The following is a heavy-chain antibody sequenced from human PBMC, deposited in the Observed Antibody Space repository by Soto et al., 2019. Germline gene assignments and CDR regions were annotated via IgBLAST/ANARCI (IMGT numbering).Heavy chain of an antibody. CDR3: ARSRLYTSTWIFDY. D-gene: IGHD6-13*01. CDR2: IYDSGVT. CDR1: GASVTNYY. J-gene: IGHJ4*02. Sequence: SETLSLTCTVSGASVTNYYWNWIRQPPGQGLEWIGYIYDSGVTNYHPPLKSRVTMSLDTSNNQFSLSLSSVTAADTAVHYCARSRLYTSTWIFDYWGQGSLVTVS. V-gene: IGHV4-59*02.